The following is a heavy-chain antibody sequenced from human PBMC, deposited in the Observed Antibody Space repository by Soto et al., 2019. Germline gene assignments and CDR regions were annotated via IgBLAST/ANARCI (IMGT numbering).Heavy chain of an antibody. CDR2: IYSGGST. V-gene: IGHV3-66*01. Sequence: EVQLVESGGCLVQPGGSLRLSCAASGFTVSSNYMSWVRQAPGKGLEWVSVIYSGGSTYYADSVKGRFTISRDNSKNTLYLQMNSLRAEDTAVYYCARDGGSGYDAFDIWGQGTMVTVSS. J-gene: IGHJ3*02. CDR1: GFTVSSNY. D-gene: IGHD5-12*01. CDR3: ARDGGSGYDAFDI.